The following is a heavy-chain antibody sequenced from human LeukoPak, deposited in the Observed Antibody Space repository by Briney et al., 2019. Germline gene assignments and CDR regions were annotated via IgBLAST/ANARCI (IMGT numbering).Heavy chain of an antibody. CDR2: ISSSSYI. CDR1: GITLSNCG. CDR3: ARDQTPQYYDFWSGYSPRPPSDAFDI. V-gene: IGHV3-21*01. Sequence: GGSLRLSCAVSGITLSNCGMSWVRQAPGKGLEWVSSISSSSYIYYADSVKGRFTISRDNAKNSLYLQMNSLRAEDTAVYYCARDQTPQYYDFWSGYSPRPPSDAFDIWGQGTMVTVSS. J-gene: IGHJ3*02. D-gene: IGHD3-3*01.